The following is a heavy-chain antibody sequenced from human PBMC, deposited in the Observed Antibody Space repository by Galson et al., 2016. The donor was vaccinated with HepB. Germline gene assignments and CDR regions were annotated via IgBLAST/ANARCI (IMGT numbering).Heavy chain of an antibody. V-gene: IGHV3-74*03. J-gene: IGHJ4*02. CDR3: ARDFSFDIDH. CDR2: INPGGSDT. Sequence: SLRLSCAGTGFTFSTYAMRWVRQAPGKGLVWVSRINPGGSDTMYADSVKGRFTISRDNAKNTLYLQMNTLRVEDTAVYYCARDFSFDIDHWGQGTLVIVSS. CDR1: GFTFSTYA. D-gene: IGHD2/OR15-2a*01.